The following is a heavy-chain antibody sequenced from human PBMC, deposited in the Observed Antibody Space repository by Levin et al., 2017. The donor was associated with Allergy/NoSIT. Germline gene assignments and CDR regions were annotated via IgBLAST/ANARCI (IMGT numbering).Heavy chain of an antibody. J-gene: IGHJ3*02. CDR1: GFTFSNAW. Sequence: NPGGSLRLSCAASGFTFSNAWMSWVRQPPGKGLEWVGRVKRETDGGTTDYAAPVKGRFTISRDDSKNTLYLQMNSLKTEDTAVYYCTTEGYNYGFHAFHIWGQGTVVTVSS. D-gene: IGHD5-18*01. V-gene: IGHV3-15*01. CDR3: TTEGYNYGFHAFHI. CDR2: VKRETDGGTT.